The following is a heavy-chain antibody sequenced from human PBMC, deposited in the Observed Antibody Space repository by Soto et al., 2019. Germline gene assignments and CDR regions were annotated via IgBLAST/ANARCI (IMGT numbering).Heavy chain of an antibody. V-gene: IGHV3-73*01. CDR3: TRRSEYDSGGYYYAYDY. D-gene: IGHD3-22*01. J-gene: IGHJ4*02. CDR1: GFTFSDSA. Sequence: PGGSLRLSCAASGFTFSDSAMHWVRQASGKGLEWLGRIRSKANNFATAYAASVKGRFTISSDDAKNTVYLQMNSLNSEDTAFYYCTRRSEYDSGGYYYAYDYWGQGTRVTVSS. CDR2: IRSKANNFAT.